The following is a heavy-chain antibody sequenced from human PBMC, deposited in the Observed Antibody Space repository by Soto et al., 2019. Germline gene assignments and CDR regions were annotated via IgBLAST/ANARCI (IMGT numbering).Heavy chain of an antibody. J-gene: IGHJ4*02. CDR3: ARQYPSSSRHFDH. D-gene: IGHD6-6*01. CDR1: GFTFRTYY. Sequence: GGSLRLSCAASGFTFRTYYMIWVRQAPGKGLEWVSSISAGSSNIYYAPSVKGRFTISRDNAKNSLYLQINSLRAEDTAVYYCARQYPSSSRHFDHWGQGTLVTVSS. CDR2: ISAGSSNI. V-gene: IGHV3-21*01.